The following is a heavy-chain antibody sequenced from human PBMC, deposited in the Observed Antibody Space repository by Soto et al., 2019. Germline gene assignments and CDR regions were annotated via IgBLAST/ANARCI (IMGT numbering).Heavy chain of an antibody. CDR2: ISAYNGNT. V-gene: IGHV1-18*01. Sequence: ASVKVSCKASGYSFXSYGISWVRQAPGQGLEWMGWISAYNGNTNYAQKLQDRVTMTTDTSTSTAYMELRSLRSDDTAVYYCARIHIAVAGYYFDYWGQGTLVTVSS. J-gene: IGHJ4*02. CDR3: ARIHIAVAGYYFDY. D-gene: IGHD6-19*01. CDR1: GYSFXSYG.